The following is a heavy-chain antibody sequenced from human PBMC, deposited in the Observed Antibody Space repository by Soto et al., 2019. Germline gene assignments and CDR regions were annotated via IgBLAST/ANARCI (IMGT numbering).Heavy chain of an antibody. D-gene: IGHD6-19*01. Sequence: ASVKVSCKTSGYPFTSNSLSWVRRAPGQGLEWMGWISPHNGNAKYAQKFQDRVTMTADTAASTVYMELRSLRSDDSAVFYCARDRSGWYDFWG. CDR3: ARDRSGWYDF. J-gene: IGHJ4*01. CDR1: GYPFTSNS. CDR2: ISPHNGNA. V-gene: IGHV1-18*01.